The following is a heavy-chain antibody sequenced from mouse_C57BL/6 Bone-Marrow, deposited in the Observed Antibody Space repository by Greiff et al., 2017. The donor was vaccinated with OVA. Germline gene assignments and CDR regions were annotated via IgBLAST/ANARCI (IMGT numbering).Heavy chain of an antibody. Sequence: EVQLQESGPGLVKPSQSLSFTCSVTGYSITSGYYWYWIRQFPGNKLEWMGYISYDGSNNYNPSLKNQISITRDTSKNQFCLKLNSVTTEDSATYYCARGYGPFDYWGQGTTLTVSS. J-gene: IGHJ2*01. CDR3: ARGYGPFDY. CDR2: ISYDGSN. V-gene: IGHV3-6*01. D-gene: IGHD1-1*01. CDR1: GYSITSGYY.